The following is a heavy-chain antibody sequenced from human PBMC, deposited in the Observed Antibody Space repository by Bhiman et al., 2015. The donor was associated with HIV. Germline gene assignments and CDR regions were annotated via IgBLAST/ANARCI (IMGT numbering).Heavy chain of an antibody. V-gene: IGHV3-30*04. J-gene: IGHJ3*01. CDR2: ISYDGSNK. CDR3: ARAGGKWLAHFDV. CDR1: GFTFSSYA. D-gene: IGHD6-19*01. Sequence: VQLVESGGGVVQPGRSLRLSCAASGFTFSSYAMHWVRQAPGKGLEWVAVISYDGSNKYYADSVKGRFTISRDNSKNTLYLQMNSLRADDTAVYYCARAGGKWLAHFDVWGQGTLVTVSS.